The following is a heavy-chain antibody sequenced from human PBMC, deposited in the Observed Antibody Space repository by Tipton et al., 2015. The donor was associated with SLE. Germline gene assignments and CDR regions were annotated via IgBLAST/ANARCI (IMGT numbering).Heavy chain of an antibody. V-gene: IGHV3-48*01. D-gene: IGHD5-24*01. CDR3: AKDFDGYNGFDF. CDR1: GFTFSSYS. Sequence: SLRLSCAASGFTFSSYSMNWVRQAPGKGLEWVSYISSSSSTIYYADSVKGRFTISRDNAKNSLYLQMNSLRPEDTALYYCAKDFDGYNGFDFWGQGTLVTVSS. CDR2: ISSSSSTI. J-gene: IGHJ4*02.